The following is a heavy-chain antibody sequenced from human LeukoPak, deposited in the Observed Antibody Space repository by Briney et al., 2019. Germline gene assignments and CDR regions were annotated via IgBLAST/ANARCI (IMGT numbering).Heavy chain of an antibody. CDR1: GYTFTNYG. V-gene: IGHV1-18*01. CDR2: INPYNGNT. Sequence: ASVKVSCKASGYTFTNYGISWVRQAPGQGLEWMGWINPYNGNTNYAQKFQGRVTITTDESTSTAYMELSSLRSEDTAVYYCARDNSRQWLDGYFQHWGQGTLVTVSS. CDR3: ARDNSRQWLDGYFQH. J-gene: IGHJ1*01. D-gene: IGHD6-19*01.